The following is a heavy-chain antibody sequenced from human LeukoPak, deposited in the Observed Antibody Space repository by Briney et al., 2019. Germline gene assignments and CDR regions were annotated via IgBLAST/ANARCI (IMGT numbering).Heavy chain of an antibody. J-gene: IGHJ3*02. V-gene: IGHV3-23*01. CDR1: GFPFNSYV. Sequence: GGSLRLSCAASGFPFNSYVMTWVRQAPGKGLEWVSVISGSGGLTYHADSVKGRFTVSRDNSKNTLYLQMNSLRAEDTAVYSCAKGYCDYIWGSYRSDAFDIWGQGTMVTVSS. CDR3: AKGYCDYIWGSYRSDAFDI. CDR2: ISGSGGLT. D-gene: IGHD3-16*02.